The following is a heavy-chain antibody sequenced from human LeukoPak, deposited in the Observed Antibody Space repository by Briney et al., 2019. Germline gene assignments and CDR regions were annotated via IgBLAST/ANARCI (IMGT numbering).Heavy chain of an antibody. V-gene: IGHV3-23*01. CDR2: ISVSGNT. CDR1: GFTLSSYA. J-gene: IGHJ4*02. Sequence: GGSLRLSCAASGFTLSSYAMSWVRQGPGKGLEWVSAISVSGNTYHADSVKGRFTISRDNAKNSLYLQMNSLRAEDTAVYYCAREDASSWDYWGQGILVTVSS. D-gene: IGHD6-13*01. CDR3: AREDASSWDY.